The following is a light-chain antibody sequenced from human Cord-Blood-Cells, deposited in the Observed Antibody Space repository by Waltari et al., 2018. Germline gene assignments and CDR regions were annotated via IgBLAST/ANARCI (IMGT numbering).Light chain of an antibody. CDR1: QSISSW. CDR2: KAS. V-gene: IGKV1-5*03. CDR3: QQYNSYPWT. J-gene: IGKJ1*01. Sequence: DIQMTQSPSTLSASVGDRVTITCRASQSISSWLDWYQQKPGKAPKLLIYKASSLESGVPSRFIGSGSGTEFTLTIISLQPDDFATYYCQQYNSYPWTFGQGTKVEIK.